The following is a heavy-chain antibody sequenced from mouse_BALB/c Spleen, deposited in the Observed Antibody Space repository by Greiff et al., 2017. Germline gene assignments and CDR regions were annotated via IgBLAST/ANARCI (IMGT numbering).Heavy chain of an antibody. J-gene: IGHJ2*01. V-gene: IGHV5-9-4*01. CDR3: ARRVRGYYFDY. CDR2: ISSGGSYT. D-gene: IGHD2-14*01. Sequence: EVKLMESGGGLVKPGGSLKLSCAASGFTFSSYAMSWVRQSPEKRLEWVAEISSGGSYTYYPDTVTGRFTISRDNAKNTLYLEMSSLRSEDTAMYYCARRVRGYYFDYWGQGTTLTVSS. CDR1: GFTFSSYA.